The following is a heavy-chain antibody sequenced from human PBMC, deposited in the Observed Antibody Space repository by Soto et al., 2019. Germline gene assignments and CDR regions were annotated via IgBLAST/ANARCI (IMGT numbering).Heavy chain of an antibody. J-gene: IGHJ5*02. CDR2: ISADNGNT. CDR3: ARGVAGPLHWFDP. CDR1: GYTFRNHP. D-gene: IGHD6-19*01. V-gene: IGHV1-18*01. Sequence: ASVKVSCKASGYTFRNHPISWVRQAPGQGLEWMGWISADNGNTNYAQNLQGRVTITRDTSASTAYMELSSLRSEDTAVYYCARGVAGPLHWFDPWGQGTLVTVSS.